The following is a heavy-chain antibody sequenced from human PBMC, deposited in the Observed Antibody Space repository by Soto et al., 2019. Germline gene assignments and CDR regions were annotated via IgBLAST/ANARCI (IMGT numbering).Heavy chain of an antibody. V-gene: IGHV4-38-2*01. J-gene: IGHJ3*02. CDR1: GYSISSGYY. CDR3: ARGRPGEGAFDI. CDR2: IYHSGST. Sequence: PSETLSLTCAVSGYSISSGYYWCWIRQPPGKGLEWIGSIYHSGSTYYNPSLKSRVTISVDTSKNQFSLKLSSVTAADTAVYYCARGRPGEGAFDIWGQGTMVTVSS. D-gene: IGHD4-17*01.